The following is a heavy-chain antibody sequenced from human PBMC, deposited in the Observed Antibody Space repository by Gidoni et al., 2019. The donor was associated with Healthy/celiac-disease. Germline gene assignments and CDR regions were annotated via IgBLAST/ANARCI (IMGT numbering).Heavy chain of an antibody. CDR3: ARQGDIVVPAAQVRWGSYYYGMDV. CDR2: TYPGDSDT. V-gene: IGHV5-51*01. D-gene: IGHD2-2*01. Sequence: EVQLVQSGAEVKKPGESLEISCKDSGYSFTRDWTGGVREMPWKGLEWMGMTYPGDSDTSSSPSFQGQVTISADKSISTAYLQWSSLKASDTAMYYCARQGDIVVPAAQVRWGSYYYGMDVWGQGTTVTVSS. CDR1: GYSFTRDW. J-gene: IGHJ6*02.